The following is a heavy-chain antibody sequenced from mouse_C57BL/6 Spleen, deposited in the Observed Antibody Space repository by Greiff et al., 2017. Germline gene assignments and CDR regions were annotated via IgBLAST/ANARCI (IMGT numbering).Heavy chain of an antibody. J-gene: IGHJ4*01. CDR2: INYDGSST. CDR3: ARGGDYDAYYAMDY. Sequence: EVQLQESEGGLVQPGSSMKLSCTASGFTFSDYYMAWVRQVPEKGLEWVANINYDGSSTYYLDSLKSRFIISRDNAKNILYLQMSSLKSEDTATYYCARGGDYDAYYAMDYWGQGTSVTVSS. V-gene: IGHV5-16*01. D-gene: IGHD2-4*01. CDR1: GFTFSDYY.